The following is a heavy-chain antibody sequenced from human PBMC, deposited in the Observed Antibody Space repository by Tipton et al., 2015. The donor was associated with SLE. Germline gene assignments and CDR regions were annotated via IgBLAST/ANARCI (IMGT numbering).Heavy chain of an antibody. CDR1: GYTFSSYD. D-gene: IGHD5-24*01. V-gene: IGHV1-8*01. CDR3: ARSGREGYDRGGAFDI. Sequence: QLVQSGPEVKAPGASVRVSCKASGYTFSSYDINWVRQAAGQGLEWMGWVNPNSRNSGFAQKFQGRVTMTRRTSIMTAYMELSSLKSDDTAVYYCARSGREGYDRGGAFDIWGQGTTVTVSS. CDR2: VNPNSRNS. J-gene: IGHJ3*02.